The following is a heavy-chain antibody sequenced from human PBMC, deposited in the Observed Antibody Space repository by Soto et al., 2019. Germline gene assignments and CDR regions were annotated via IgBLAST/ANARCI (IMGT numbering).Heavy chain of an antibody. J-gene: IGHJ4*02. D-gene: IGHD4-17*01. CDR3: ARSSTYGY. CDR1: GFTFRSYA. V-gene: IGHV3-48*01. CDR2: ISSSSSTI. Sequence: GSLRLSCSASGFTFRSYAMSWVRQAPGKGLEWVSDISSSSSTIYYADSVKGRFTISRDNAKNSLYLQMNSLRAEDTAVYYCARSSTYGYWGQGTLVTVSS.